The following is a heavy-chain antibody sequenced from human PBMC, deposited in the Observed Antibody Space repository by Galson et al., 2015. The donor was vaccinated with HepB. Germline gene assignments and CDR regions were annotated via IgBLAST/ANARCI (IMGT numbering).Heavy chain of an antibody. J-gene: IGHJ4*02. CDR3: AREGYYDSSGYYYFDY. CDR1: GFTFSSYW. CDR2: IKQDGSEK. V-gene: IGHV3-7*01. Sequence: SLRLSCAASGFTFSSYWMSWVRQAPGKGLEWVANIKQDGSEKYYVDSVKGRFTISRDNAKNSLYLQMNSLRAEDTAVYYCAREGYYDSSGYYYFDYWGQGTLVTVSS. D-gene: IGHD3-22*01.